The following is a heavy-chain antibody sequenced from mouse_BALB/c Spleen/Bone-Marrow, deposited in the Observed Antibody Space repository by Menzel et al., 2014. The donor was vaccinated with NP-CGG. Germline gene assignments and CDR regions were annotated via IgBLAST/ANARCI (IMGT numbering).Heavy chain of an antibody. Sequence: VQGVESGPELVKPGASVKMSCKASGYTFXDYVISWVKQRTGQGLEWIGEIYPGSGSTYYNEKFKGKATLTADKSSNTAYMQLSSLTSEDSAVYFCARGLGLPFYAMDYWGQGTSVTVSS. D-gene: IGHD3-1*01. CDR3: ARGLGLPFYAMDY. J-gene: IGHJ4*01. V-gene: IGHV1-77*01. CDR2: IYPGSGST. CDR1: GYTFXDYV.